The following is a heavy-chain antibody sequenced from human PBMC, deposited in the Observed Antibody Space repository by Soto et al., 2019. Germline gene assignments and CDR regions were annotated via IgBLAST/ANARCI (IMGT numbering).Heavy chain of an antibody. J-gene: IGHJ6*02. V-gene: IGHV1-3*05. Sequence: QVQLVQSGAEEKKPGASVKVSCKASGYTFTSYAMHWVRQAPGQRLEWMGWINAGNGHTKYSQKLQGRVTITRDTSASTAYMELSSLRSEDTAVYYCARDPSYYGMDVWGQGTTVTVSS. CDR1: GYTFTSYA. CDR3: ARDPSYYGMDV. CDR2: INAGNGHT.